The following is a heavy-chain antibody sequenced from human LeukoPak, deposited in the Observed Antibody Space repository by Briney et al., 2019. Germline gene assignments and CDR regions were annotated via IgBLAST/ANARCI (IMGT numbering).Heavy chain of an antibody. CDR3: ARAPYSSSSFDY. V-gene: IGHV4-39*07. J-gene: IGHJ4*02. D-gene: IGHD6-6*01. CDR1: GGSISSSSYY. Sequence: SETLSLTCTVSGGSISSSSYYWGWIRQPPGKGLEWIGSIYYSGSTYYNPSLKSRVTISVDTSKNQFSLKLSSVTAADTAVYYCARAPYSSSSFDYWGQGTLVTVSS. CDR2: IYYSGST.